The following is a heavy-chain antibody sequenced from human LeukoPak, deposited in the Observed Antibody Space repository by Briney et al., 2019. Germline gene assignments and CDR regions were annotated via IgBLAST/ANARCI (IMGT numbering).Heavy chain of an antibody. CDR2: ISWNSGSI. V-gene: IGHV3-9*03. D-gene: IGHD2-2*01. Sequence: GGSLRLSCAASGFTFDDYAMHWVRQAPGKGLEWVSGISWNSGSIGYADSVKGRFTISRDNAKNSLYLQMNSLRAEDMALYYCARAHTYCSSTSCPWAFDIWGQGTMVTVSS. CDR1: GFTFDDYA. J-gene: IGHJ3*02. CDR3: ARAHTYCSSTSCPWAFDI.